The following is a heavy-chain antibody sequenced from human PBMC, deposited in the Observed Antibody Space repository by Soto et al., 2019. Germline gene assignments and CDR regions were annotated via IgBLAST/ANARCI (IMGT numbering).Heavy chain of an antibody. CDR3: ATNYDDYYYYGMDV. Sequence: SETLSLTCTVSGGSISSSSYYWGWIRQPPGKGLEWIGSIYYSGSTYYNPSLKSRVTISVDTSKNQFSLKLSSVTVADTAVYYCATNYDDYYYYGMDVWGQGTTVTVSS. J-gene: IGHJ6*02. CDR1: GGSISSSSYY. D-gene: IGHD5-12*01. V-gene: IGHV4-39*01. CDR2: IYYSGST.